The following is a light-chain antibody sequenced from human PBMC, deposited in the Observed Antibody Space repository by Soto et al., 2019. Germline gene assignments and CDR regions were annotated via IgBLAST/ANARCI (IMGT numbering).Light chain of an antibody. CDR2: EVS. Sequence: SVLTQPASVSGSTGQSITISCTGTSSDVGNYKYVSWYQQHPGKAPKLMIYEVSNRPSGVSNRFSGSKSGNTASLTISGLQAEDETDYYCFSYTSSGTYVFGTGTKV. CDR3: FSYTSSGTYV. CDR1: SSDVGNYKY. J-gene: IGLJ1*01. V-gene: IGLV2-14*01.